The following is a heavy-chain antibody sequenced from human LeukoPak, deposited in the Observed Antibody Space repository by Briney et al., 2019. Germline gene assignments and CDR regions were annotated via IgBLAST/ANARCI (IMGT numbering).Heavy chain of an antibody. CDR2: LYSGGNT. V-gene: IGHV3-53*01. CDR3: ARGRYDSSGSWYFDY. CDR1: GFTVSNNY. Sequence: PGGSLRLSCAASGFTVSNNYMNWVRQAPGEGLEWVSILYSGGNTYYADSVKGRFTISRDNSKNTLYLQMNSPRAEDTAVYYCARGRYDSSGSWYFDYWGQGTLVTVSS. J-gene: IGHJ4*02. D-gene: IGHD3-22*01.